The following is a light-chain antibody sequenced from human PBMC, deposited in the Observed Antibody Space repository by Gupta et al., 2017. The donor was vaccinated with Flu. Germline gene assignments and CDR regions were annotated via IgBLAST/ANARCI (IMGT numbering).Light chain of an antibody. CDR1: QSVSTT. Sequence: EIVMTQSPATLSVSPGERATLSCRASQSVSTTLAWYQQKPGQAPRLLIYSTSTRATSTPARFSGSGSGTEFTLTINSLQSEDFALYYCQQYNMWPYTFGQGTKLEIK. V-gene: IGKV3-15*01. CDR3: QQYNMWPYT. J-gene: IGKJ2*01. CDR2: STS.